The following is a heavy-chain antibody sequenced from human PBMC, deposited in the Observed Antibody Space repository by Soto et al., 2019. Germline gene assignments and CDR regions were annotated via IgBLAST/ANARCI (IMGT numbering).Heavy chain of an antibody. J-gene: IGHJ4*02. Sequence: SETLSLTCTVSGGSISSSSYYWGWIRQPPGKGLEWIGSIYYSGSTYYNPSLKSRVTISVDTSKNQFSLKLSSVTAADTAVYYCARGSDLGLGTPGGQGTLVTVS. D-gene: IGHD6-19*01. CDR2: IYYSGST. CDR1: GGSISSSSYY. V-gene: IGHV4-39*01. CDR3: ARGSDLGLGTP.